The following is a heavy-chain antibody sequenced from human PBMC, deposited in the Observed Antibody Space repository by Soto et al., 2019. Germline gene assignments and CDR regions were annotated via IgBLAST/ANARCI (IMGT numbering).Heavy chain of an antibody. V-gene: IGHV3-30*18. J-gene: IGHJ4*02. CDR3: AKQGDAEYSGYDY. Sequence: GGSLRLSCAASGFTVSSYGMHWVRQAPGKGLEWVAVMSYDGTNKYYADSVKGRFTISRDNSKNTLYLQMNSLRADDTAVYYCAKQGDAEYSGYDYWGQGTLVTVSS. CDR2: MSYDGTNK. D-gene: IGHD5-12*01. CDR1: GFTVSSYG.